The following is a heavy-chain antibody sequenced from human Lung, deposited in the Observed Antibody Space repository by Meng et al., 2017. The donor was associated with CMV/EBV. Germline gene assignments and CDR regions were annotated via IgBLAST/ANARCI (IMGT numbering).Heavy chain of an antibody. CDR2: INPMFGTV. V-gene: IGHV1-69*01. CDR1: GGSFSNDT. D-gene: IGHD3-10*01. J-gene: IGHJ4*02. Sequence: KAAGGSFSNDTFDWVRQAAGQGLGWVGEINPMFGTVNSAQKYEGRVTITADESTTTAYMDLSSLRSDDTALYFCARGSAVGTMGCDYWGQGTLVTVSS. CDR3: ARGSAVGTMGCDY.